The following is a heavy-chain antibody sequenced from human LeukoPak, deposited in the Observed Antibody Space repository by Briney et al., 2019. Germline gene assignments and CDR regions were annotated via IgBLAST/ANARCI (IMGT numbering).Heavy chain of an antibody. CDR3: ARGAKYDFWSSYYIY. CDR1: GGSISSYY. CDR2: IYYSGST. D-gene: IGHD3-3*01. V-gene: IGHV4-59*01. Sequence: PSETLSLTCTVSGGSISSYYWSWIRQPPGKGLEWIGYIYYSGSTNYNPSLKSRVTISVDTSKNQFSLKLSSVTAADTAVYYCARGAKYDFWSSYYIYWGQGTLVTVSS. J-gene: IGHJ4*02.